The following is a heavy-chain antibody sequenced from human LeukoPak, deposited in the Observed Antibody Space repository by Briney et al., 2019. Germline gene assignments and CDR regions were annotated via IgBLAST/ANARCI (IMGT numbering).Heavy chain of an antibody. CDR1: GGSISSGGYY. Sequence: PSETLSLTCTVSGGSISSGGYYWSWIRQHPGKGLEWIGYIYYSGSTYYNPSLKSRVTISVDTSKNQFSLKLSSVTAADTAVYYCAGGLGTYYYDSSGWYYFDYWGQGTLVTVSS. J-gene: IGHJ4*02. V-gene: IGHV4-31*03. D-gene: IGHD3-22*01. CDR2: IYYSGST. CDR3: AGGLGTYYYDSSGWYYFDY.